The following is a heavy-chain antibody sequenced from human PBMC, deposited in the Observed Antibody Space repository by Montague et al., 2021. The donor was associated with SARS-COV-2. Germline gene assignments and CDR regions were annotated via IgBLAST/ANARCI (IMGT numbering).Heavy chain of an antibody. J-gene: IGHJ4*02. D-gene: IGHD3-3*01. CDR1: GGSLSGHS. Sequence: ETLSLTSAVYGGSLSGHSWSWVRQAPEKGLEWIGDIGHTGSFKYNPSLKSRVTMSIDAAKNQFSPRMTSVTAADTSIYYCARGGTERSTTFGVVFFPLLDSWGQGTLVTVSS. CDR2: IGHTGSF. V-gene: IGHV4-34*01. CDR3: ARGGTERSTTFGVVFFPLLDS.